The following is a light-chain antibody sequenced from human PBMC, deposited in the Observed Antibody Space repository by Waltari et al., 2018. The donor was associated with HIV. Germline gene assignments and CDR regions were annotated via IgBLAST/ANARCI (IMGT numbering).Light chain of an antibody. CDR1: ASPKPY. J-gene: IGLJ1*01. CDR2: KNT. CDR3: LSADRSGTYV. V-gene: IGLV3-25*03. Sequence: SSELTQPPSVSVSPGQTARITCSGDASPKPYTHWFQQKPGQAPVGVIHKNTERPSGIPERFSASRSGTTVTLTITGVQTDDEADYYCLSADRSGTYVFGPGTTVTVL.